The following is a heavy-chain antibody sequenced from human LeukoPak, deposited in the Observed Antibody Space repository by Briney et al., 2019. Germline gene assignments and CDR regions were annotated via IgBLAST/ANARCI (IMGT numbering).Heavy chain of an antibody. CDR1: GFTFDDYA. Sequence: QAGRSLRLSCAASGFTFDDYAMHWVRQAPGKGLEWVSGISWNSGSIGYADSVKGRFTISRDNAKNSLYLQMNSLRAEDTALYYCAKDADFWSGYYEYWGQGTLVTVSS. CDR2: ISWNSGSI. D-gene: IGHD3-3*01. J-gene: IGHJ4*02. V-gene: IGHV3-9*01. CDR3: AKDADFWSGYYEY.